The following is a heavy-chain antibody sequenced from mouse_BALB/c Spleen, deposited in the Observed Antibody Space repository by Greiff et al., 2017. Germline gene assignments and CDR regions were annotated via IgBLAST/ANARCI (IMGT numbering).Heavy chain of an antibody. V-gene: IGHV14-3*02. CDR3: AQFPGYAMDY. J-gene: IGHJ4*01. CDR1: GFNIKDTY. Sequence: EVKLQESGAELVKPGASVKLSCTASGFNIKDTYMHWVKQRPEQGLEWIGRIDPANGNTKYDPKFQGKATITADTSSNTAYLQLSSLTSEDTAVYYCAQFPGYAMDYWGQGTSVTVSS. CDR2: IDPANGNT.